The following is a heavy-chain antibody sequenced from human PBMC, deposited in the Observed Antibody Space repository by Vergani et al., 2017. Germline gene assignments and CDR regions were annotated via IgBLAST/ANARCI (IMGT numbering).Heavy chain of an antibody. CDR1: GGSISSGGYY. Sequence: QVQLQQWGAGLLKPSETLSLTCTVSGGSISSGGYYWSWIRQHPGKGLEWIGYIYYSGSTYYNPSLKSRVTISVDTSKNQFSLKLSSVTAADTAVYYCARGHYDSSGYYFQHWGQGTLVTVSS. D-gene: IGHD3-22*01. CDR3: ARGHYDSSGYYFQH. CDR2: IYYSGST. J-gene: IGHJ1*01. V-gene: IGHV4-31*03.